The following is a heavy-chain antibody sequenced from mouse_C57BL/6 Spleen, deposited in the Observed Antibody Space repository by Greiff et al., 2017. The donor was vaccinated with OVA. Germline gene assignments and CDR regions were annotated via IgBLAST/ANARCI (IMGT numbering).Heavy chain of an antibody. J-gene: IGHJ2*01. CDR1: GYTFTDYE. CDR2: IDPETGGT. D-gene: IGHD3-1*01. Sequence: VQLQQSGAELVRPGASVTLSCKASGYTFTDYEMHWVKQTPVHGLEWIGAIDPETGGTAYNQKFKGKAILTADKSFSTAYMELRSLTSEDSAVYYCTRNPRGRGGDYWGQGTTLTVSS. CDR3: TRNPRGRGGDY. V-gene: IGHV1-15*01.